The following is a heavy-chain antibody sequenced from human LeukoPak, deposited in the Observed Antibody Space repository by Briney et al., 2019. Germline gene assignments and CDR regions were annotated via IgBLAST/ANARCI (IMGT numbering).Heavy chain of an antibody. CDR3: ATAGRYDFWSGHPY. CDR2: FHPEDGET. J-gene: IGHJ4*02. V-gene: IGHV1-24*01. Sequence: ASVKVSCKVSGYCLTDFSIHWVRQAPGKGLEWMGGFHPEDGETSFAQKFQGRVTVTEDTSTDTAYMELSSLRSQDTAVYYCATAGRYDFWSGHPYWGQGTLVTVSS. D-gene: IGHD3-3*01. CDR1: GYCLTDFS.